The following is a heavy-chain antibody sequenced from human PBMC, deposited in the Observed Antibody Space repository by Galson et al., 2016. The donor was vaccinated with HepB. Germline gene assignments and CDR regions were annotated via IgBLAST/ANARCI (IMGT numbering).Heavy chain of an antibody. CDR3: ARDGRGYGGYFDL. CDR2: ATNQVHNYII. Sequence: SLRLSCAASGFTFSDHYMDWVRQAPGKGLEWVGRATNQVHNYIIEYAASVKGRFSISRDDSKNSLDLQMNSLKTEDTAVYYCARDGRGYGGYFDLWGRGTLVTVSS. D-gene: IGHD5-12*01. CDR1: GFTFSDHY. V-gene: IGHV3-72*01. J-gene: IGHJ2*01.